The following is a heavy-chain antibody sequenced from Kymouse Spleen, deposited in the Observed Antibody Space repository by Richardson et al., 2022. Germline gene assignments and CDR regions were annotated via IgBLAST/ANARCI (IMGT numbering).Heavy chain of an antibody. CDR1: GFTFSSYG. CDR2: IWYDGSNK. Sequence: QVQLVESGGGVVQPGRSLRLSCAASGFTFSSYGMHWVRQAPGKGLEWVAVIWYDGSNKYYADSVKGRFTISRDNSKNTLYLQMNSLRAEDTAVYYCARKYQLLGVYYYYGMDVWGQGTTVTVSS. CDR3: ARKYQLLGVYYYYGMDV. V-gene: IGHV3-33*01. J-gene: IGHJ6*02. D-gene: IGHD2-2*02.